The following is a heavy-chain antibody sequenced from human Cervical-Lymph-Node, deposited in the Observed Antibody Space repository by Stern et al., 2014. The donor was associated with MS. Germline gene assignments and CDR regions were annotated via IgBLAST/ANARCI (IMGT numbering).Heavy chain of an antibody. Sequence: EVQLVESGGGLAQPGGSLRLSCAASGLTVSSNYMTWVRPAPGKGLEWVSLIYAGSITHYADSVKGRFTISRDNSENILYLQMNSLRVEDTAVYYCTRERAARRFDPWGQGTLVIVSS. D-gene: IGHD6-6*01. CDR1: GLTVSSNY. V-gene: IGHV3-66*01. CDR2: IYAGSIT. J-gene: IGHJ5*02. CDR3: TRERAARRFDP.